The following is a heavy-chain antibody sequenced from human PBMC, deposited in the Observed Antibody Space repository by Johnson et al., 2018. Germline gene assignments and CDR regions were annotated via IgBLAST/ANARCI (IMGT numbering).Heavy chain of an antibody. V-gene: IGHV3-23*04. CDR1: GFAFSSYA. CDR3: ATYCSGGSCYDPDSYYYYMDV. CDR2: ISGSGGST. J-gene: IGHJ6*03. Sequence: EVQLVESGGGLVKXGGSXRLXCAASGFAFSSYAMSWVRQAPGKGLEWVSAISGSGGSTYYADSVKGRFPISRDNSKNTLYLQMNSLRAEDTAVYYCATYCSGGSCYDPDSYYYYMDVWGKGTTVTVSS. D-gene: IGHD2-15*01.